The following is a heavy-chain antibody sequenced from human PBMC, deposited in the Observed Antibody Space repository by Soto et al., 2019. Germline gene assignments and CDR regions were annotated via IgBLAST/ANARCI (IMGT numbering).Heavy chain of an antibody. CDR3: ARGVAAGYDY. D-gene: IGHD6-13*01. V-gene: IGHV1-8*01. CDR2: MSTNSGNT. Sequence: QVQLVQSGAEVKKPGASVKVSCKASGYTFTTYDINWVRQATGQGLEWMGWMSTNSGNTGYAQKFQGRVTMTRDTSINTAYMELGSLTSEDTAVYFCARGVAAGYDYWGQGTLVTVSS. J-gene: IGHJ4*02. CDR1: GYTFTTYD.